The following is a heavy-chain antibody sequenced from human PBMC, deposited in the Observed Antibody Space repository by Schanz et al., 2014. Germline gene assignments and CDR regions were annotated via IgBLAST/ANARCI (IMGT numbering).Heavy chain of an antibody. J-gene: IGHJ6*02. Sequence: EVQLVESGGGLVQPGGSLTLSCAASGFTFSSYLMSWVRQAPGKGLEWVSGIGGSGGSTDYADSVKGRFTISRDNSKNALYLQMNSLRAEDTAVYYCARRITGTHHNPYYHGMDVWGQGTTVTVSS. CDR1: GFTFSSYL. CDR3: ARRITGTHHNPYYHGMDV. D-gene: IGHD1-20*01. V-gene: IGHV3-23*04. CDR2: IGGSGGST.